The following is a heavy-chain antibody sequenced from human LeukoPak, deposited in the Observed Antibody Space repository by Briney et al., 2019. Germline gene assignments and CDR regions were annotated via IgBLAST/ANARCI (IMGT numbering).Heavy chain of an antibody. D-gene: IGHD3-9*01. V-gene: IGHV3-73*01. CDR3: TTITYYDTKGYYYYMDV. CDR1: GFTFSGSA. CDR2: IRSKANSYAT. J-gene: IGHJ6*03. Sequence: GGSLRLSCAASGFTFSGSAMHWVRQASGKGLEWVGRIRSKANSYATAYAASVKGRFTISRDDSKNTAYLQMNSLKTEDTAVYYCTTITYYDTKGYYYYMDVWGNGTTVTVSS.